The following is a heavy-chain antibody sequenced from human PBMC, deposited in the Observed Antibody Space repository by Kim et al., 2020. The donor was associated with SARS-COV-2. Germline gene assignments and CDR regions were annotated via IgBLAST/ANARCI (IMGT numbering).Heavy chain of an antibody. CDR1: GYTFTSYY. D-gene: IGHD3-10*01. CDR2: INPSGGST. V-gene: IGHV1-46*01. CDR3: ARDRGGMVRGVYFDY. Sequence: ASVKVSCKASGYTFTSYYMHWVRQAPGQGLEWMGIINPSGGSTSYAQKFQGRVTMTRDTSTSTVYMELSSLRSEDTAVYYCARDRGGMVRGVYFDYWGQEPWSPSPQ. J-gene: IGHJ4*01.